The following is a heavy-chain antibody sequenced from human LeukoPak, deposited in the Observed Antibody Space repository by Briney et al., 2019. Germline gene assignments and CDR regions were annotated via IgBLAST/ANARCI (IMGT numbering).Heavy chain of an antibody. D-gene: IGHD3-10*01. CDR1: GGSFSGYY. J-gene: IGHJ3*02. Sequence: SETLSLTCAVYGGSFSGYYWSWIRQPPGKGLEWIGEINHSGSTNYNPSLKSRVTISVDTSKNQFSLKLSSVTAADTAVYYCARQDYYGSGSYYTRRAFDIWGQGTMVTVSS. CDR2: INHSGST. V-gene: IGHV4-34*01. CDR3: ARQDYYGSGSYYTRRAFDI.